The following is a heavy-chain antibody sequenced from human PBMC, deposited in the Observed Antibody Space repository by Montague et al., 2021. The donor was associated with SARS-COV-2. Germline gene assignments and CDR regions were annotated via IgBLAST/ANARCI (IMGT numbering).Heavy chain of an antibody. CDR2: IRCDGSST. Sequence: SLRLSCAASGFTFSNYAMHWVRQAPGKGLEWVSVIRCDGSSTYYADSVKGRFTISRDNSKNTLYVQMNSLRGEDTALYYCAKGSLSARGCSYYQRRDDWGQGTLVTVSS. CDR3: AKGSLSARGCSYYQRRDD. D-gene: IGHD2-15*01. CDR1: GFTFSNYA. V-gene: IGHV3-NL1*01. J-gene: IGHJ4*02.